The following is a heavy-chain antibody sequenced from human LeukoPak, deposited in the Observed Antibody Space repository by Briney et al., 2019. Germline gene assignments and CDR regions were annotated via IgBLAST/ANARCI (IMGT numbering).Heavy chain of an antibody. CDR1: GGSISSSSYY. D-gene: IGHD3-10*01. CDR3: ARDRGFSDY. V-gene: IGHV4-39*07. J-gene: IGHJ4*02. CDR2: IYYSGST. Sequence: SETLSLTCTVSGGSISSSSYYWGWIRQPPGKGLEWIGSIYYSGSTYYNPSLKSRVTMSVDTSKNQFSLKLRSVTTADTAVYYCARDRGFSDYWGQGTLVTVSS.